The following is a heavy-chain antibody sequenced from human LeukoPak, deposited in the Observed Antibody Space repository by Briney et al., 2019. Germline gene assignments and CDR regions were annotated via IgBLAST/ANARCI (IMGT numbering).Heavy chain of an antibody. CDR1: GGSISSGGYY. V-gene: IGHV4-30-2*01. Sequence: SETLSLTCTVSGGSISSGGYYWSWIRQPPGEGLEWIGYIYHSGSTYYNPSLKSRVTISVDRSKNQFSLKLSSVTAADTAVYYCARDIAAAGTRIVWGQGTLVTVSS. D-gene: IGHD6-13*01. CDR3: ARDIAAAGTRIV. J-gene: IGHJ4*02. CDR2: IYHSGST.